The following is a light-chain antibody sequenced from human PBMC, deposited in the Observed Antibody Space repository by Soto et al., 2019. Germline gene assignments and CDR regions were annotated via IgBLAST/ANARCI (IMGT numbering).Light chain of an antibody. CDR3: SSYAGSNNLV. J-gene: IGLJ2*01. CDR2: EVM. Sequence: QSALTQPPSASGSPGQSVTISCTGTSSDVGGYNYVSWYQHHPAKAPKLMIYEVMRRPSGVPDRFSGSKSGNTASLTVSGLQADDDADYYCSSYAGSNNLVFGGGTKLTVL. CDR1: SSDVGGYNY. V-gene: IGLV2-8*01.